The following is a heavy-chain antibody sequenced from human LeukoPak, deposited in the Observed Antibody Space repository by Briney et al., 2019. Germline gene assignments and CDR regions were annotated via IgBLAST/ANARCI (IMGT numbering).Heavy chain of an antibody. CDR2: ISSSSSYI. Sequence: GGSLRLSCAASGFTFSSYSMNWVRQAPGKGLEWVSSISSSSSYIYYADSVKGRFTISRDNSKNTLYLQMNSLRAEDTAVYYCAKGIYYYDSSGNLDYWGQGTLVTVSS. J-gene: IGHJ4*02. V-gene: IGHV3-21*04. CDR3: AKGIYYYDSSGNLDY. CDR1: GFTFSSYS. D-gene: IGHD3-22*01.